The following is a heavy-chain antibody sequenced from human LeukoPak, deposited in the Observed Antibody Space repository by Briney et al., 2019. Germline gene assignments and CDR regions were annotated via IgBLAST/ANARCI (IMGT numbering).Heavy chain of an antibody. J-gene: IGHJ4*02. V-gene: IGHV1-3*01. CDR2: INAGNGNT. CDR1: GYTFTSYA. D-gene: IGHD5-18*01. CDR3: ARGYSYGLFDY. Sequence: EASVKVSCKASGYTFTSYAMHWVRQAPGQRLEWMGWINAGNGNTKYSQKFQGRVTITRDTSASTAYMELSSLRSEDTAVYYCARGYSYGLFDYWGQGNPGHRLL.